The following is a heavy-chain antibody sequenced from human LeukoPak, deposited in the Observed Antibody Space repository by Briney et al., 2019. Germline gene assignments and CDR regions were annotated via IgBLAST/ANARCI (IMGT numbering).Heavy chain of an antibody. Sequence: GASVKVSCKASGYTFTGYYLHWVRQAPGQGLQWMGWINPNSGGTKYAPKFQGRLTMTRDTSISTAYMELSSLRSDDTAVYYCARKGVTFGGVITYNWFDPWGQGTLVTVSS. CDR3: ARKGVTFGGVITYNWFDP. J-gene: IGHJ5*02. CDR1: GYTFTGYY. D-gene: IGHD3-16*02. V-gene: IGHV1-2*02. CDR2: INPNSGGT.